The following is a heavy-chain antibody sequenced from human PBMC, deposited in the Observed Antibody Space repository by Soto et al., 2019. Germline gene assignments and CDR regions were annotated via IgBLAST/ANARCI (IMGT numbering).Heavy chain of an antibody. CDR3: ARRHTGVVAAPWYYYYGMDV. CDR2: INHSGST. V-gene: IGHV4-34*01. D-gene: IGHD2-15*01. Sequence: QVQLQQWGAGLLKPSETLSLTCAVYGGSFSGYYWSWIRQPPGKGLEWIGEINHSGSTNYNPSLKSRVTRSVNTSKNQFSLKLSSVTAAATAVYYCARRHTGVVAAPWYYYYGMDVWGQGTTVTVSS. J-gene: IGHJ6*02. CDR1: GGSFSGYY.